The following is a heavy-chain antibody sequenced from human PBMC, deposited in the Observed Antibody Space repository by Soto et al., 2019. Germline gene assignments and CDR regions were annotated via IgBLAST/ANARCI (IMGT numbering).Heavy chain of an antibody. J-gene: IGHJ4*02. CDR2: VKSKTDGETT. D-gene: IGHD6-19*01. CDR1: GFTFSNAW. CDR3: VTVGGTNGALDY. V-gene: IGHV3-15*07. Sequence: EVQLVESGGGLVKPGGSLRLSCAASGFTFSNAWMSWVRQAPGKGLEWVGRVKSKTDGETTDYAAPVKGRFTISRDDSQNTLYLKMKSLNTEDTAVYYCVTVGGTNGALDYWGQGALVTVSS.